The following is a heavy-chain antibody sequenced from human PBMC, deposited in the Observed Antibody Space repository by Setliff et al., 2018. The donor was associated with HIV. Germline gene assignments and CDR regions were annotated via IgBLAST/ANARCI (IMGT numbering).Heavy chain of an antibody. CDR2: IHHSGGT. J-gene: IGHJ4*02. V-gene: IGHV4-59*11. CDR1: YGSISGHY. Sequence: SETLSLTCTVSYGSISGHYWTWIRQPPGKGLEWVGYIHHSGGTQYNPSLMSRLTMSVDSSKNQFSLSLSSVTAADTAVYYCARLPDINSWPFDYWARGTLVTVSS. D-gene: IGHD6-13*01. CDR3: ARLPDINSWPFDY.